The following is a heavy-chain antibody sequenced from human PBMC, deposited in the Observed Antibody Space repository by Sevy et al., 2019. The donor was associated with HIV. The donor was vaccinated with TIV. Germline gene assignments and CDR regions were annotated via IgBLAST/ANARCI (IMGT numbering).Heavy chain of an antibody. D-gene: IGHD3-10*01. J-gene: IGHJ2*01. Sequence: GGSLRLSCAASGFSFGDYDMHWVRQLSGKGLEWVSSIGTAGDTYYLGSVEGRVSISRENATNSVYRQMRSLGAGDTAIYFGVRGSPSGAEILLGSSNADNGYCDLWGPGTLVTVSS. CDR2: IGTAGDT. CDR1: GFSFGDYD. V-gene: IGHV3-13*01. CDR3: VRGSPSGAEILLGSSNADNGYCDL.